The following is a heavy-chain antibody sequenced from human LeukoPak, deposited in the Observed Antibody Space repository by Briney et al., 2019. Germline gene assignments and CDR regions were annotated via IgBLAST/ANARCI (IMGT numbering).Heavy chain of an antibody. D-gene: IGHD6-19*01. Sequence: GGSLRLSCAASGFTFSSYWMTWVRQAPGKGLEWVANIKQDGSERNYVDSVKGRFTSSRDNAKNSLYLQMNTLRYEDTAVYYCATGAGCGYWGQGTLVTVPS. J-gene: IGHJ4*02. CDR1: GFTFSSYW. CDR2: IKQDGSER. CDR3: ATGAGCGY. V-gene: IGHV3-7*03.